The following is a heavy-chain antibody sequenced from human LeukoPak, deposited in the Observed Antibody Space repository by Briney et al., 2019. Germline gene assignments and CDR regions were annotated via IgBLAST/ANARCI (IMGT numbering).Heavy chain of an antibody. CDR3: ARPAPGKKYGMDV. J-gene: IGHJ6*02. CDR1: GGSISSSTY. Sequence: SETLSLTCTVSGGSISSSTYWDWIRQPPGKGLEWIGTIHYSGITYYNPSLKSRVTISVDTSKNQFSLKLSSVTAADTAVYYCARPAPGKKYGMDVWGQGTTVTVSS. CDR2: IHYSGIT. V-gene: IGHV4-39*01.